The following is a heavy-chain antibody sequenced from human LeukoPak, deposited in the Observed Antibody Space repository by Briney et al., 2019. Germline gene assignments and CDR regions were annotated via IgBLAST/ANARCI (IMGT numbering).Heavy chain of an antibody. CDR1: GGSFSGYY. V-gene: IGHV4-34*01. J-gene: IGHJ4*02. Sequence: PSETLSLTCAVYGGSFSGYYWTLIRQPPGKGLEWIGEINHSGTTNYNPSLKSRVTISVDTSKNQFSLKLSSVTAADTAVYFCARWEGSGSTVLHYWGQGTLVTVSS. D-gene: IGHD3-10*01. CDR3: ARWEGSGSTVLHY. CDR2: INHSGTT.